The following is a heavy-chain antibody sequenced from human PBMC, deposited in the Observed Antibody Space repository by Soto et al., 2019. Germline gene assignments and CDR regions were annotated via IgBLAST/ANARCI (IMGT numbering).Heavy chain of an antibody. CDR3: ARRPLAAAGTRYYYYYGMDV. Sequence: GESLKISCKGSGYSFTSYWIGWVRQMPGKGLEWMGIIYPGDSDTRYSPSFQGQVTISADKSISTAYLQWSSLKASDTAMYYCARRPLAAAGTRYYYYYGMDVWGQGTTVTVSS. V-gene: IGHV5-51*01. J-gene: IGHJ6*02. D-gene: IGHD6-13*01. CDR2: IYPGDSDT. CDR1: GYSFTSYW.